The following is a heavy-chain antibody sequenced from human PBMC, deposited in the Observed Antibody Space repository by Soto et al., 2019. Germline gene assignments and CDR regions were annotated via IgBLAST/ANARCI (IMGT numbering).Heavy chain of an antibody. CDR2: IRTSGSTI. CDR3: ARVSPPLDY. V-gene: IGHV3-11*01. Sequence: QVQLVESGGGLVKPGGSLRLSCAASGFTFSDYYMSWIRQAPGKGLEWVSNIRTSGSTINYADSVKGRFTIARDNAKHSLYLQMNSLRAEDTAVYYGARVSPPLDYLGQGTLVTVSS. J-gene: IGHJ4*02. CDR1: GFTFSDYY.